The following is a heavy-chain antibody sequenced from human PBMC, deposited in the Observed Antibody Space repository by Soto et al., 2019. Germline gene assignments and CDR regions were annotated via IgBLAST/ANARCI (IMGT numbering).Heavy chain of an antibody. Sequence: SETLSLTCAVYGGSFSGYYWSWIRQPPGKGLEWIGEINHSGSTNYNPSLKSRVTISVDTSKNQFSLKLSSVTAADTAVYYCARGLRLVIYYYYGMDVWGQGTTVTVYS. CDR3: ARGLRLVIYYYYGMDV. J-gene: IGHJ6*02. CDR1: GGSFSGYY. CDR2: INHSGST. V-gene: IGHV4-34*01. D-gene: IGHD2-21*01.